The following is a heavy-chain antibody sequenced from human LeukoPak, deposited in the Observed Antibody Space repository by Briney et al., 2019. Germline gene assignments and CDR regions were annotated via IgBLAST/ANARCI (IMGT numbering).Heavy chain of an antibody. Sequence: PSETLSLTCAVSGGSISSYYWSWIRQPPGKGLEWIGYIYYSGSTNYNPSLKSRVTISVDTSKNQFSLKLSSVTAADTAVYYCARDGSSWSNRPFDYWGQGTLVTVSS. D-gene: IGHD6-13*01. CDR3: ARDGSSWSNRPFDY. J-gene: IGHJ4*02. CDR1: GGSISSYY. V-gene: IGHV4-59*01. CDR2: IYYSGST.